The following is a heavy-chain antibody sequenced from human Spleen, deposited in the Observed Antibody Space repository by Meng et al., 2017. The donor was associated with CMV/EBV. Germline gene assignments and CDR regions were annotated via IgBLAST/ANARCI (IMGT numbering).Heavy chain of an antibody. Sequence: ASVKVSCKASGYTFTGYYMHWVRQAPGQGLEWMGRISTYNGNTDYVQNLQGRVTMTTDTSTSTAYMELRSLRSDDTAVYYCARAVAPPITIFGVNYGMDVWGQGTTVTVSS. D-gene: IGHD3-3*01. CDR1: GYTFTGYY. CDR2: ISTYNGNT. J-gene: IGHJ6*02. V-gene: IGHV1-18*04. CDR3: ARAVAPPITIFGVNYGMDV.